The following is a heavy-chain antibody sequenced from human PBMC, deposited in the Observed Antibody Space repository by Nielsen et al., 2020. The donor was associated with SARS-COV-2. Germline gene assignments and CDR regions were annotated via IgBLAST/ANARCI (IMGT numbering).Heavy chain of an antibody. CDR3: ARGLNYDGSYWFDP. J-gene: IGHJ5*02. V-gene: IGHV4-31*03. CDR1: GGSISSGGYY. CDR2: IYYSGST. Sequence: SETLSLTCTVSGGSISSGGYYWSWIRQHPGKGLEWIGYIYYSGSTYYNPSLKSRVTISVDTSKNQFSLKLSSVTAADTAVYYCARGLNYDGSYWFDPWGQGTLVTVSS. D-gene: IGHD3-22*01.